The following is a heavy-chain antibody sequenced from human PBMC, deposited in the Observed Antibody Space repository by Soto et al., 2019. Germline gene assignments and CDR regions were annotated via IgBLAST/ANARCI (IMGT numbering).Heavy chain of an antibody. CDR1: GGSISSSSYY. Sequence: PSETLSLTCTVSGGSISSSSYYWGWIRQPPGKGLERIGCFYYSGSTYYNPSLMSLVSISVDTSKNQFSLKLSSVTAADTAVYYCARGSPAYYYDSSGYYYSTNYFDYWGQGTLVTVSS. CDR3: ARGSPAYYYDSSGYYYSTNYFDY. D-gene: IGHD3-22*01. J-gene: IGHJ4*02. CDR2: FYYSGST. V-gene: IGHV4-39*01.